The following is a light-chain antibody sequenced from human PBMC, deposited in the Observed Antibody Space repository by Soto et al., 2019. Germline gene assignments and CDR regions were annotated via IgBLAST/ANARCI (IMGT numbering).Light chain of an antibody. V-gene: IGKV1-16*02. CDR3: KQYNANPLT. CDR1: QDISDF. CDR2: AAS. Sequence: DIEMTQSPRSLSASVGDRVTITCRASQDISDFLAWFQQKPGKAPKYLIYAASSLPNGVPSKSSGSGSGRDFTLTISSLQPEDVATYYCKQYNANPLTVGGGTNLDIK. J-gene: IGKJ4*01.